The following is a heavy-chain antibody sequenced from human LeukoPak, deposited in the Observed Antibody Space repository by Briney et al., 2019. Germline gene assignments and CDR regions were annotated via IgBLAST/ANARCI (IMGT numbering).Heavy chain of an antibody. J-gene: IGHJ4*02. D-gene: IGHD5-12*01. CDR1: GYTFTSYG. CDR3: ARAYGFDDSGYSFGY. CDR2: ISAYNGNT. Sequence: GASVKVSCKASGYTFTSYGISWVRQAPGQGLEWMGWISAYNGNTNYAQKLQGRVTMTTDTSTSTAYMELRSLRSDDTAVYYCARAYGFDDSGYSFGYWGQGTLVTVSS. V-gene: IGHV1-18*01.